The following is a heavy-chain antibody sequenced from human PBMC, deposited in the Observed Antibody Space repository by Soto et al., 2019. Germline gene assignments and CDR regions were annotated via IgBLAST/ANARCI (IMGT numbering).Heavy chain of an antibody. CDR2: IYSGGAT. CDR1: GFSVSTSH. J-gene: IGHJ4*02. V-gene: IGHV3-66*01. CDR3: ARACPTGAGCFILDY. Sequence: GGSLRLSCAAAGFSVSTSHISWVRQAPGKGLEWVSVIYSGGATHYAVSVKGRLIISRDNSKSTLYLQMNSLRVEDTALYYCARACPTGAGCFILDYWGQGTLVTVSS. D-gene: IGHD2-21*01.